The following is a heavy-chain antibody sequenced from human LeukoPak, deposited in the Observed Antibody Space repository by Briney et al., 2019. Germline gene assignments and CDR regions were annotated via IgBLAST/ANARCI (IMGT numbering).Heavy chain of an antibody. D-gene: IGHD3-22*01. Sequence: GGSLRLSCAASGFTVSSNYMSWARQAPGKGLEWVSVIYSGGSTYYADSVKGRFTISRDNSKNTLYLQMNSLRAEDTAVYYCARGYYDSSGYYYLFDYWGQGTLVTVSS. CDR3: ARGYYDSSGYYYLFDY. J-gene: IGHJ4*02. CDR2: IYSGGST. CDR1: GFTVSSNY. V-gene: IGHV3-53*01.